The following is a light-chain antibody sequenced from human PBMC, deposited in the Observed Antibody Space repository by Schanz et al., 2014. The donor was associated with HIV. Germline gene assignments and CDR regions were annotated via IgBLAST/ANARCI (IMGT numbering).Light chain of an antibody. Sequence: QSALTQPASVSGSPGQSITISCTGTSSDVGGYNYVSWYQQHPGKVPQLLIFEVTKRPSGVSYRFSGSKSGNTASLTISGLRAEDEADYYCCSYTTTSTYVFGAGTKLTVL. CDR3: CSYTTTSTYV. CDR1: SSDVGGYNY. CDR2: EVT. J-gene: IGLJ1*01. V-gene: IGLV2-14*01.